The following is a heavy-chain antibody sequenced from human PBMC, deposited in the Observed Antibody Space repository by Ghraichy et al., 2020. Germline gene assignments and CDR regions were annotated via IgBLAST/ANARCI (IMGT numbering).Heavy chain of an antibody. Sequence: LSLTCVSSGFTFSSYEFNWVRQAPGRGLEWVAYISNSGTKRQYADSARGRFTIDKDDGRNSLYLQMNSLRAEDTAVYYCAREIEGYSYYYGLDGWGQGTTVTVSS. V-gene: IGHV3-48*03. CDR1: GFTFSSYE. D-gene: IGHD4-11*01. CDR3: AREIEGYSYYYGLDG. CDR2: ISNSGTKR. J-gene: IGHJ6*02.